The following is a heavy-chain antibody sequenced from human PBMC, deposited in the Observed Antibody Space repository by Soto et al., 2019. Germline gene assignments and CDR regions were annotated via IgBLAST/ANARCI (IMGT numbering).Heavy chain of an antibody. CDR2: MNADSGNT. D-gene: IGHD1-1*01. CDR3: ARNNRETEDFNY. CDR1: GYTFTTFD. V-gene: IGHV1-8*01. J-gene: IGHJ4*01. Sequence: ASVKVSCKASGYTFTTFDINWMRQAPGQVLEWLGWMNADSGNTGYAQKFQGRVTLTRSTSISTAYMELNSLTSEDTAVSYCARNNRETEDFNYWGQGTLVTVSS.